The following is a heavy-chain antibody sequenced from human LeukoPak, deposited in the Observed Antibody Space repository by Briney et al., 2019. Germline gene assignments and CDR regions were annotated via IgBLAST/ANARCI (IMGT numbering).Heavy chain of an antibody. J-gene: IGHJ5*02. D-gene: IGHD1-26*01. CDR3: ARANSATIPGADP. CDR1: GFTVSSNY. CDR2: IYSGGRT. Sequence: GGSLRLSCAASGFTVSSNYMSWVRQAPGKGLEWVSIIYSGGRTYYADPVKGRFTISRDNSKNTVYLQMNSLRAEDTAVYYCARANSATIPGADPWGQGTLVTVSS. V-gene: IGHV3-53*01.